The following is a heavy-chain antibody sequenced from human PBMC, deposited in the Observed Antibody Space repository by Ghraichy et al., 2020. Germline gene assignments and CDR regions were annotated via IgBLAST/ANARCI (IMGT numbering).Heavy chain of an antibody. J-gene: IGHJ6*03. V-gene: IGHV3-21*01. CDR2: ITSSGSFI. Sequence: GGSLRLSCAASGFTFSSYSMNWVRQAPGKGLEWVSSITSSGSFIYYADSVKGRFTISRDDAKNSLYLQMNTLRAEDMAVYYCARFHGSASYYYAYYMDIWGRGTTVTVSS. CDR1: GFTFSSYS. D-gene: IGHD3-10*01. CDR3: ARFHGSASYYYAYYMDI.